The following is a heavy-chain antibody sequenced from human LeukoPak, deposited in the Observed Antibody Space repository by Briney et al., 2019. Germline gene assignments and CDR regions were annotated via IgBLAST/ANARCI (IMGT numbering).Heavy chain of an antibody. CDR3: ARHTTPPGYYGSGMVWFDP. CDR2: IYPGDSDT. D-gene: IGHD3-10*01. J-gene: IGHJ5*02. V-gene: IGHV5-51*01. CDR1: GYTFTSYW. Sequence: GASLKIPCKGSGYTFTSYWIGWVPQLPGKGLGWMGIIYPGDSDTRYSPSFQGQVTISADKSISTGYLQWSSLKASDTAMYYCARHTTPPGYYGSGMVWFDPWGQGTLVTVSS.